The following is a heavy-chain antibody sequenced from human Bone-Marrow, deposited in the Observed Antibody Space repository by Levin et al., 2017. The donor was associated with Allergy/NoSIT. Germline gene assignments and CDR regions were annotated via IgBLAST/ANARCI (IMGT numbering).Heavy chain of an antibody. CDR2: ISGNNGNT. D-gene: IGHD6-19*01. J-gene: IGHJ5*02. CDR3: ARDWKAVAGSGWFDP. V-gene: IGHV1-18*01. Sequence: GASVKVSCKASGYTFSHYAITWVRQAPGQGLEWMGWISGNNGNTEYAQNFEGRVTMTTDTSTTTAYMELRSLRSDDTAVYYCARDWKAVAGSGWFDPWGQGTLVTVSS. CDR1: GYTFSHYA.